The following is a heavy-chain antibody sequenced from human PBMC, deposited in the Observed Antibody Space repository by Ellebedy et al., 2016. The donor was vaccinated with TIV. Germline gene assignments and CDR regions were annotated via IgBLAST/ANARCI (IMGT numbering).Heavy chain of an antibody. D-gene: IGHD1-26*01. V-gene: IGHV3-30-3*01. J-gene: IGHJ3*02. CDR1: GFTFSDYA. Sequence: GGSLRLXCAASGFTFSDYAMHWVRQAPGKGLEWAALISYDGNKTDYADSVKGRFTISRDNSKNTLYLQMNSLRAEDTAVYYCAGRSGTYSDAFDIWGQGTMVTVSS. CDR3: AGRSGTYSDAFDI. CDR2: ISYDGNKT.